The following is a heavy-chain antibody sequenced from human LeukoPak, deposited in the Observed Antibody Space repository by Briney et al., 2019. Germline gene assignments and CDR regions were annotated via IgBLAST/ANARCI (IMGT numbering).Heavy chain of an antibody. CDR2: IYSDESLI. J-gene: IGHJ6*02. CDR1: GYSFSKYW. Sequence: GESLKISCTASGYSFSKYWIGWVRQTPGKGLEWMGFIYSDESLIRYSPSFEGQVTISADKSISTAYLQWSSLKASDTAMYYCARHHPKYCSSTSCFRYGMDVWGQGTTVTVSS. V-gene: IGHV5-51*01. CDR3: ARHHPKYCSSTSCFRYGMDV. D-gene: IGHD2-2*01.